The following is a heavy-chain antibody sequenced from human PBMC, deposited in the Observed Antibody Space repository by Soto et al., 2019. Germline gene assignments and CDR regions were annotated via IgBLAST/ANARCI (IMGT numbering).Heavy chain of an antibody. Sequence: GGSLRLSCAASGFTFSSYGMHWVRQAPGKGLEWVAVISYDGSNKYYADSVKGRFTISRDNSKNTLYLQMNSLRAEDTAVYYCAKDRLDCSSTSCPYYFDYWGQGTLVTVSS. J-gene: IGHJ4*02. CDR1: GFTFSSYG. V-gene: IGHV3-30*18. D-gene: IGHD2-2*01. CDR3: AKDRLDCSSTSCPYYFDY. CDR2: ISYDGSNK.